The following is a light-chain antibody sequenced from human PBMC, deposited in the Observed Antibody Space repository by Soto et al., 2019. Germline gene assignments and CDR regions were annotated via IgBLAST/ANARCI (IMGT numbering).Light chain of an antibody. J-gene: IGKJ1*01. Sequence: TQSPSTLSASVGDRATLSCRASQGISSYLAWYQQKPGKAPKLLIYAASTLQSGVPSRFSGSGSGTEFTLTISSLQPEDFATYFCQQLNTYTVTFGQGTKVDIK. CDR1: QGISSY. CDR2: AAS. CDR3: QQLNTYTVT. V-gene: IGKV1-9*01.